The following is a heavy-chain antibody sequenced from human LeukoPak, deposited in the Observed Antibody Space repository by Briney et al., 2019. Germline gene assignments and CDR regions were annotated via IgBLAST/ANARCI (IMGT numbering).Heavy chain of an antibody. D-gene: IGHD3-22*01. CDR2: IKQDGSAK. CDR1: GFTFNRYW. Sequence: GGSLRLSCAASGFTFNRYWMSWVRQAPGKELQWVANIKQDGSAKYYVDSVKGRFTISRDNAKNSLYLQMNSLRAEDTAVYYCAREINYDSSGSDYWGQGTLVTVSS. V-gene: IGHV3-7*01. CDR3: AREINYDSSGSDY. J-gene: IGHJ4*02.